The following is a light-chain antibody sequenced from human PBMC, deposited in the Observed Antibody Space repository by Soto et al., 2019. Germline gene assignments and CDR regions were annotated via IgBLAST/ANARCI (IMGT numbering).Light chain of an antibody. CDR1: QSISSF. Sequence: EIVLTQSPATLSLSPGERATLSCRASQSISSFLGWYQQKPGQAPRLLIYDASTRATGIPARFSGSGSGTDFTLTISSLEPEDSEIYYCQQRSNWPPLTFGGGTKVEIK. CDR2: DAS. V-gene: IGKV3-11*01. J-gene: IGKJ4*01. CDR3: QQRSNWPPLT.